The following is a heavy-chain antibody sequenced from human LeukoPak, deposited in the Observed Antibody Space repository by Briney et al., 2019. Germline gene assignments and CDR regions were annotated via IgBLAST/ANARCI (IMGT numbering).Heavy chain of an antibody. V-gene: IGHV4-39*01. Sequence: SETLSLTCTVSGGSISSSSYYWGWIRQPPGKGLEWIGSIYYSGSTYYNPSLKSRVTISVDTSKNQFSLKLSSVTAADTAVYYCARHLLVRLRAPSDYWGQGTLVTVSS. CDR3: ARHLLVRLRAPSDY. J-gene: IGHJ4*02. CDR1: GGSISSSSYY. D-gene: IGHD5-12*01. CDR2: IYYSGST.